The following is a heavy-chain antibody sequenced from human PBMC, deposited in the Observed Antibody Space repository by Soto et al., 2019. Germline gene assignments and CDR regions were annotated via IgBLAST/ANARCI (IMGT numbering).Heavy chain of an antibody. CDR3: ARHIRGVIYYYYGMDV. J-gene: IGHJ6*02. CDR2: IYYSGST. Sequence: PSETLSLTCTVSGGSIGSSSYYWGWIRQPPGKGLEWIGSIYYSGSTYYNPSLKSRVTISVDTSMNQFSLKLSSVTAADTAVYYCARHIRGVIYYYYGMDVWGQGTTVTVSS. D-gene: IGHD3-10*01. CDR1: GGSIGSSSYY. V-gene: IGHV4-39*01.